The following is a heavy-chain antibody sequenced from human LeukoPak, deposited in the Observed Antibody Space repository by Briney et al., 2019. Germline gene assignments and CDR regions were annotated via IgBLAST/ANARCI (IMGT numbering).Heavy chain of an antibody. V-gene: IGHV4-59*12. J-gene: IGHJ4*02. CDR2: IYYSGST. D-gene: IGHD4-17*01. CDR1: GGSLSSYY. CDR3: ARDNQYNSASSDYGGTNFVS. Sequence: SETLSLTCTVSGGSLSSYYWSWLRQPPAKGLEWIGYIYYSGSTYSNPSLTSRATISRDTSKNRFSLKLSSVTAADTAMYYCARDNQYNSASSDYGGTNFVSWGQGTLVTVS.